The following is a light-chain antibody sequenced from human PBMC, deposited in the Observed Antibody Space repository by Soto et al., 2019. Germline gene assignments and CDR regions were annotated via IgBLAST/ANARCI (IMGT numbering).Light chain of an antibody. CDR1: QDVSKY. Sequence: DIQMTQSPSSLSASIGDRVTITCQASQDVSKYLNWYQQKPGKAPKLLIYDASILEIGVPSRFSGSGSGTEFTFTISSLQPEDIATYYCRQYDNLPYTFGQGTKLEIK. CDR3: RQYDNLPYT. J-gene: IGKJ2*01. V-gene: IGKV1-33*01. CDR2: DAS.